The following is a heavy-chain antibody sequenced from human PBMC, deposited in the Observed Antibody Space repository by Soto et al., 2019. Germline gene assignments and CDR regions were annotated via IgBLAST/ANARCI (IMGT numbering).Heavy chain of an antibody. D-gene: IGHD3-9*01. J-gene: IGHJ6*02. CDR2: IIPIFGTA. V-gene: IGHV1-69*06. CDR1: GGTFSSYA. CDR3: ARGRRGLRYFDWTHYYYYGMDV. Sequence: WASVKVSCKASGGTFSSYAISWVRQAPGQGLEWMGGIIPIFGTANYAQKFQGRVTITADKSTSTAYMELSSLRSEDTAVYYCARGRRGLRYFDWTHYYYYGMDVWGQGTTVTVSS.